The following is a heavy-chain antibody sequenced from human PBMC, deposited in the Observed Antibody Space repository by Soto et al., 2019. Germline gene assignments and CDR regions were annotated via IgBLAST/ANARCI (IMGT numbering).Heavy chain of an antibody. CDR2: VHSTGST. CDR3: ARDSVSLTLFDY. CDR1: GGSMSGYH. V-gene: IGHV4-4*07. D-gene: IGHD3-10*01. J-gene: IGHJ4*02. Sequence: QVELQESGPRLVRPSETLYLTCTVSGGSMSGYHWSWVRQPAGKGLEWIGRVHSTGSTDYNPSVESRITVSLDTSKKQFALKLRSVTAAETALYFCARDSVSLTLFDYWGQGILVTVSS.